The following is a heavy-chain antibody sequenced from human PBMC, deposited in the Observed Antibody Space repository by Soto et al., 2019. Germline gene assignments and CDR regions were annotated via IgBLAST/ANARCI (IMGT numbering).Heavy chain of an antibody. D-gene: IGHD6-13*01. CDR1: GFTFSDHY. V-gene: IGHV3-72*01. CDR2: SRNRPKKITT. Sequence: EVQVVESGGGLVQPGGSLRLSCAGSGFTFSDHYMDWVRQAPGKGLEWVGRSRNRPKKITTEYAASVKGRFTISRADSKLSLDLQMNSLNTEATAVYYGVRISAAVSNAFDGWGQGTMVTVSS. J-gene: IGHJ3*01. CDR3: VRISAAVSNAFDG.